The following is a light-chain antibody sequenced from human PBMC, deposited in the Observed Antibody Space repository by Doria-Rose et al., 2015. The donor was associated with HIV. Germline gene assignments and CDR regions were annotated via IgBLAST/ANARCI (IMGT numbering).Light chain of an antibody. V-gene: IGKV3-20*01. CDR2: DAS. CDR3: QQYGTSRGT. Sequence: DIVMTQTPGTLSLSPGERATLSCRASQRVKSSYLAWYQQKPGQAPRLLIYDASTRPTGIRDRFSGSGSGTDFTLTISRLEPEDVAVYYCQQYGTSRGTFGQGTRLEIK. CDR1: QRVKSSY. J-gene: IGKJ5*01.